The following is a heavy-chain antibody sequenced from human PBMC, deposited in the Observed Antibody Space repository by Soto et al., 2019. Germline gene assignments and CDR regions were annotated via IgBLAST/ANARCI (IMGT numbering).Heavy chain of an antibody. CDR3: ARLPDYGDTFDY. V-gene: IGHV3-21*01. D-gene: IGHD4-17*01. CDR2: ISSSSTYI. Sequence: EVQLVESGGGLVKPGGSLRLSCAASRFTFSTYSMNWVRQAPGKGLEGVSSISSSSTYIYYADSVKGRFTISRDNAKNSLYLQMNSLRAEDTAVYYCARLPDYGDTFDYWGQGTLVTVSS. J-gene: IGHJ4*02. CDR1: RFTFSTYS.